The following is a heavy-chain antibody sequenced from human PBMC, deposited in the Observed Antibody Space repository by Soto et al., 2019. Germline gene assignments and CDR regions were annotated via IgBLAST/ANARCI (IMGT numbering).Heavy chain of an antibody. D-gene: IGHD5-12*01. CDR1: GYTFTSYY. CDR2: INPSGGST. CDR3: ARAPFVEMATITAGPYYYYYYGMDV. Sequence: ASVKVSCKASGYTFTSYYMHWVRQAPGQGLEWMGIINPSGGSTSYAQKFQGRVTMTRDTSTSTVYMELSSLRSEDTAVYYCARAPFVEMATITAGPYYYYYYGMDVWGHGTTVAVS. J-gene: IGHJ6*02. V-gene: IGHV1-46*01.